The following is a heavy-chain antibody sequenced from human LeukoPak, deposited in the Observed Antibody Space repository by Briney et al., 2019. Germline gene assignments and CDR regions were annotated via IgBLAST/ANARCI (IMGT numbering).Heavy chain of an antibody. J-gene: IGHJ1*01. D-gene: IGHD6-13*01. CDR2: INHSGST. CDR1: GGSFSGYY. Sequence: PSETLSLTCAAYGGSFSGYYWSWIRQPPGKGLEWIGEINHSGSTNYNPSLKSRVTISVDTSKNQFSLKLSSVTAADTAVYYCARRSSWTNYEYFQHWGQGNLVTVSS. CDR3: ARRSSWTNYEYFQH. V-gene: IGHV4-34*01.